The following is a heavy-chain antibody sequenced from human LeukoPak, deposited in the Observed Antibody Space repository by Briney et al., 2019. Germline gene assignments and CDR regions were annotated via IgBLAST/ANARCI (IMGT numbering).Heavy chain of an antibody. CDR2: IYYSGST. CDR3: ARVGLRTGTLYYYYYYGMDV. D-gene: IGHD7-27*01. Sequence: SQTLSLTCTVSGGSISSGDYYWSWIRQHPGKGLEWIGYIYYSGSTYYNPSLKSRVTISVDTSKNQFFLKLTSVTAADTAVYYCARVGLRTGTLYYYYYYGMDVWGQGTTVTVSS. CDR1: GGSISSGDYY. V-gene: IGHV4-31*03. J-gene: IGHJ6*02.